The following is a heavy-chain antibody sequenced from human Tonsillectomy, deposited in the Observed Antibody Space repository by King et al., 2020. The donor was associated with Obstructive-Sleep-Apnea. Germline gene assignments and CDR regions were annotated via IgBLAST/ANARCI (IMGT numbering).Heavy chain of an antibody. CDR3: AKDASSSWYYFDY. D-gene: IGHD6-13*01. CDR1: GFTFDDYA. CDR2: ISWNSGSI. V-gene: IGHV3-9*01. J-gene: IGHJ4*02. Sequence: VQLLESGGGLVQPGRSLRLSCAASGFTFDDYAMHWVRQAPGKGLEWVSGISWNSGSIGYADSVKGRFTISRDNAKNSLYLQMNSLRAEDTALYYCAKDASSSWYYFDYWGQGTLVTVSS.